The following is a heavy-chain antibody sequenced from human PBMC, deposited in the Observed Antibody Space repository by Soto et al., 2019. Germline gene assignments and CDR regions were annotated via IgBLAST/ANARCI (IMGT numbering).Heavy chain of an antibody. V-gene: IGHV4-39*01. CDR3: ASPGIAAAGSVRYYSYSMDV. Sequence: PSETLSLTCTVSGGSISSSSYYWGWIRQPPGKGLEWIGSIYYSGSTYYNPSLKSRVTISVDTSMNQFSLKLSSVTAADTAVYYCASPGIAAAGSVRYYSYSMDVWGTGPTVTVSS. CDR1: GGSISSSSYY. CDR2: IYYSGST. J-gene: IGHJ6*03. D-gene: IGHD6-13*01.